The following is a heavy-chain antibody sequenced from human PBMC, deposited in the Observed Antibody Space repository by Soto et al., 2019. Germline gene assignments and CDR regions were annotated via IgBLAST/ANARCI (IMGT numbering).Heavy chain of an antibody. J-gene: IGHJ5*02. D-gene: IGHD3-9*01. V-gene: IGHV6-1*01. CDR3: ARQDYDILTGYYLPWFDP. Sequence: SQTLSLTCAISGDSVSSNSVAWNWIRQSPSRGLEWLGRTYYRSKWYNEYAVSVKSRITINPDTSKNQFSLQLNSVTPEDTAVYYCARQDYDILTGYYLPWFDPWGQGTLVTVSS. CDR1: GDSVSSNSVA. CDR2: TYYRSKWYN.